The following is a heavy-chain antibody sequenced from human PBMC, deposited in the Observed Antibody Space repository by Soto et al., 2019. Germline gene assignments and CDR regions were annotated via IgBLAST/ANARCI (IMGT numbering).Heavy chain of an antibody. V-gene: IGHV3-33*01. CDR1: GFTFSDYA. CDR2: IWFDGATK. J-gene: IGHJ4*01. D-gene: IGHD6-13*01. Sequence: QVQLVESGGGVVQPGRSLRLSCAASGFTFSDYAMHWVRQAPGKGLEWVASIWFDGATKYYADSVKGRFTISRDNSKNTVYLQMNSLRAEDSALYHCGRGGFSTNWRFDYWGQEPWSPSPQ. CDR3: GRGGFSTNWRFDY.